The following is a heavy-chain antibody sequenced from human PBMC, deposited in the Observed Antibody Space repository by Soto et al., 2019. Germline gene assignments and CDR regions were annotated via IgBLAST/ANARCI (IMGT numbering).Heavy chain of an antibody. V-gene: IGHV3-30-3*01. J-gene: IGHJ4*02. CDR1: GFTFSSYA. CDR2: ISYDGSNK. CDR3: AREGHAFDY. Sequence: QVQLVESGGGVVQPGRSLRLSCAASGFTFSSYAMHWVRQAPGKGLEWVAVISYDGSNKYYADSVKGRFTISRDNSKNKLYLQMNSLRAEDTAVYYCAREGHAFDYWGQGTLVTVSS.